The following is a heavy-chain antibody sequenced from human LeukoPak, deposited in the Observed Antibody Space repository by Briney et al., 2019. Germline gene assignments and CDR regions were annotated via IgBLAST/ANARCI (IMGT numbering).Heavy chain of an antibody. CDR2: IIPIFGTA. V-gene: IGHV1-69*05. J-gene: IGHJ4*02. CDR1: GGTFSSYA. Sequence: ASVKVSCKASGGTFSSYAISWVRQAPGQGLEWMGRIIPIFGTANYAQKFRGRATITTDESTSTAYMELSSLRSEDTAVYYCAREDYGDYGDYWGQGTLVTVSS. D-gene: IGHD4-17*01. CDR3: AREDYGDYGDY.